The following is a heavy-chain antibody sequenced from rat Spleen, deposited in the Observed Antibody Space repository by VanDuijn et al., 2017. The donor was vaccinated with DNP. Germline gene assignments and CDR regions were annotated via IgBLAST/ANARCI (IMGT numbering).Heavy chain of an antibody. CDR2: IQNGGST. CDR3: ARSKYNYVGWFAY. D-gene: IGHD1-5*01. J-gene: IGHJ3*01. V-gene: IGHV2-19*01. Sequence: QVQLKESGPGMVQPSQTLSLTCTVSGFSLTDFSVHWVRQPPGKVLEWMGRIQNGGSTDYNSALKSRLSISRDPSKSQVFLKMNSVQTEDTAMYFCARSKYNYVGWFAYWGQGTLVTVSS. CDR1: GFSLTDFS.